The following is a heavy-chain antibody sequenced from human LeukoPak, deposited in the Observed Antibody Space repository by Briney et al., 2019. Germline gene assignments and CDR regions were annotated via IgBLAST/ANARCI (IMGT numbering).Heavy chain of an antibody. CDR2: IYHSGST. CDR1: GGSISSGGYS. V-gene: IGHV4-30-2*02. J-gene: IGHJ4*02. Sequence: SQTLSLTCAVSGGSISSGGYSWSWIRQPPGKGLEWIGYIYHSGSTYYNPSLKSRVTISVDTSKNQFSLKLSSVTAADTAVYYCARLSIGYCSSTSCWGEGYFDYWGQGTLVTVSS. D-gene: IGHD2-2*01. CDR3: ARLSIGYCSSTSCWGEGYFDY.